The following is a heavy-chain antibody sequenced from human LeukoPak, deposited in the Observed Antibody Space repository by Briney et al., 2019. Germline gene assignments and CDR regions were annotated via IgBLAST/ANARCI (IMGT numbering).Heavy chain of an antibody. J-gene: IGHJ4*02. CDR3: AKAPVTTCTGVFCYPFDY. CDR2: IQYDGSNK. V-gene: IGHV3-30*02. CDR1: GLTFSSYG. Sequence: PGGSLRLSCAASGLTFSSYGMHWIRQAPGKGLERVAFIQYDGSNKYYADSVKGRFTISRDNSKNTLYLHVNSLRPEDTAVYYCAKAPVTTCTGVFCYPFDYWGQGTLVTVSS. D-gene: IGHD2-8*02.